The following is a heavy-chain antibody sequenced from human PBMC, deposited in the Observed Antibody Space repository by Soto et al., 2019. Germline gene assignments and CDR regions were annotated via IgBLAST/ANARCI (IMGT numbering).Heavy chain of an antibody. D-gene: IGHD4-4*01. CDR1: GFTFSTYA. CDR3: VKDSAAVTTGYYGMDV. J-gene: IGHJ6*02. CDR2: INTSGGST. Sequence: GGSLRLSCAASGFTFSTYAMSWVRQAPGKGLEWVSIINTSGGSTYYADSVKGRFTISRDNSKNTLYLQMNSLRAEDTAVYYCVKDSAAVTTGYYGMDVWGQGTTVTV. V-gene: IGHV3-23*01.